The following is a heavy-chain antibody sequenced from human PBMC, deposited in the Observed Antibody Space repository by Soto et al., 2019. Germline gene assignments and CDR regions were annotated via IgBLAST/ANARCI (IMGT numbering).Heavy chain of an antibody. D-gene: IGHD6-6*01. CDR1: GFTFSSYW. V-gene: IGHV3-7*01. J-gene: IGHJ3*02. Sequence: EVQLVESGGGLVQPGRSLRLSCAASGFTFSSYWMSWVRQAPGKGLEWVANIKQDGSEKYYVDSVKGRFTISRDNAKNSLYLQMNSLRAEDTAVYYCARGLLVSAFDIWGQGTMVTVSS. CDR3: ARGLLVSAFDI. CDR2: IKQDGSEK.